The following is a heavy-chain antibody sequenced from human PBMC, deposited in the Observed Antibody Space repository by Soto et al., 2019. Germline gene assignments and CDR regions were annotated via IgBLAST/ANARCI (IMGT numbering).Heavy chain of an antibody. J-gene: IGHJ5*02. V-gene: IGHV4-31*03. Sequence: SETPSLPCTVSGGSISSGGYYWSWIRQHPGKGLEWIGYIYYSGSTYYNPSLKSRVTISVDTSKNQFSLKLCTVPSADPAVYTCARVGRIAAAGTSWLDPWGKGTLVTVSS. CDR3: ARVGRIAAAGTSWLDP. D-gene: IGHD6-13*01. CDR2: IYYSGST. CDR1: GGSISSGGYY.